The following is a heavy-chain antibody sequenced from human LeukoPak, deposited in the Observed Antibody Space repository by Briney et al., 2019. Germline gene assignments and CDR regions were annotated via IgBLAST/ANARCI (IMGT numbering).Heavy chain of an antibody. D-gene: IGHD3-22*01. CDR3: ARKTLQYYYDSSGYGFDY. J-gene: IGHJ4*02. CDR2: INHSGST. CDR1: GGSFSGCY. V-gene: IGHV4-34*01. Sequence: SETLSLTCAVYGGSFSGCYWSWIRQPPGKGLEWIGEINHSGSTNYNPSLKSRVTISVDTSKNQFSLKLSSVTAADTAVYYCARKTLQYYYDSSGYGFDYWGQGTLVTVSS.